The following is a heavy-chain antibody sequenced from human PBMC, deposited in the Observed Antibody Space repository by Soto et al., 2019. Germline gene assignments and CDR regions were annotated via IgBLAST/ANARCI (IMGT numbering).Heavy chain of an antibody. V-gene: IGHV3-30-3*01. J-gene: IGHJ4*02. CDR1: GFTFSSYA. Sequence: GGSLRLSCAASGFTFSSYAMHWVRQAPGKGLEWVAVISYDGSNKYYADSVKGRFTISRDNSKNTLYLQMNSLRAEDTAVYYCARGSVVAFDYWGQGTLVTVSS. CDR2: ISYDGSNK. D-gene: IGHD2-15*01. CDR3: ARGSVVAFDY.